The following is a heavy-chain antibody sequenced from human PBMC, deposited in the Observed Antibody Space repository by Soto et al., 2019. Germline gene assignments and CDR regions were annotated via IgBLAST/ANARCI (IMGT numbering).Heavy chain of an antibody. D-gene: IGHD6-6*01. J-gene: IGHJ6*03. CDR1: GGSFSGYY. V-gene: IGHV4-34*01. CDR2: INHSGST. Sequence: SETLYLTCAVYGGSFSGYYWSWIRQPPGKGLEWIGEINHSGSTNYNPSLKSRVTISVDTSKNQFSLKLSSVTAADTAVYYCARGRKYYSSSSGRGYYYYYMDVWGKGTTVTVSS. CDR3: ARGRKYYSSSSGRGYYYYYMDV.